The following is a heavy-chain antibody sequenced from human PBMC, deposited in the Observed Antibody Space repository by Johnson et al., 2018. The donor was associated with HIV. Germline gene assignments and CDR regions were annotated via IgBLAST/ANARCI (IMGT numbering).Heavy chain of an antibody. Sequence: QLVESGGGLVQPGRSLRLSCAASGFTFDDYAMHWVRQALGQGLEWVSGISWNSGSIGYADSVKGRFTISRDNAKNSLYLQMNSLRAEDTALYYCAAIGGIGSSWSAAFDIWGQGTMVTVSS. D-gene: IGHD6-13*01. CDR1: GFTFDDYA. J-gene: IGHJ3*02. CDR3: AAIGGIGSSWSAAFDI. CDR2: ISWNSGSI. V-gene: IGHV3-9*01.